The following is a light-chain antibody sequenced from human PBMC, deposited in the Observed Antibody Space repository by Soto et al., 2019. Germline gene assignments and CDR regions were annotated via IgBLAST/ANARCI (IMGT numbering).Light chain of an antibody. Sequence: DVVMTQSPLSLPVTLGQPASISCRSSQSLLYTDGNTYLNWFQQRPGQSPRRLIFKVSNRDSGVADRFNGSGSGTDFSLEINRVEAEDVGVYYCVESAHWPYTFGQGTKLEIK. CDR1: QSLLYTDGNTY. CDR3: VESAHWPYT. V-gene: IGKV2-30*01. J-gene: IGKJ2*01. CDR2: KVS.